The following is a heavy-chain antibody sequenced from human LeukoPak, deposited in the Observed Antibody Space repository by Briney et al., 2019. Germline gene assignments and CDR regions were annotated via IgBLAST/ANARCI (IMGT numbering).Heavy chain of an antibody. CDR2: IYYSGST. CDR1: GGSISSYY. D-gene: IGHD3-10*01. Sequence: PSETLSLTCTVSGGSISSYYWSWIRQPPGKGLEWIGYIYYSGSTNYNPSLKSRVTISVDTSKNQFSLKLSSVTAADTAVYYCARAHLGKGSYYYYMDVWGKGTTVTVSS. V-gene: IGHV4-59*01. J-gene: IGHJ6*03. CDR3: ARAHLGKGSYYYYMDV.